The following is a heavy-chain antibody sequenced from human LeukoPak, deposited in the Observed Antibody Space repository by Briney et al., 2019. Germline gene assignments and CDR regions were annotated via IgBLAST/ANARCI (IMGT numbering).Heavy chain of an antibody. J-gene: IGHJ6*02. CDR2: IIPILGIA. Sequence: GSSVKVSFKASGGTFISYTISWVRQAPGQGLEWMGRIIPILGIANYAQKFQGRVTITADKSTSTAYMELSSLRSEDTAVYYCARDSWEWLLSDWGQGTTVTVSS. D-gene: IGHD3-3*01. CDR3: ARDSWEWLLSD. CDR1: GGTFISYT. V-gene: IGHV1-69*04.